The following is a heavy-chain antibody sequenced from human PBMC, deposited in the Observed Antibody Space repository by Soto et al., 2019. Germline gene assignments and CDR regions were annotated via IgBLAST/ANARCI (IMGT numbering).Heavy chain of an antibody. CDR3: AKGPRIAAAGTPGDV. CDR1: GFTFSSYG. V-gene: IGHV3-30*18. Sequence: GGSLRLSCAASGFTFSSYGMHWVRQAPGKGLEWVAVISYDGSNKYYADSVKGRFTISRDNSKNTLYLQMNSLRAEDTAVYYCAKGPRIAAAGTPGDVWGQGTTVTVSS. D-gene: IGHD6-13*01. J-gene: IGHJ6*02. CDR2: ISYDGSNK.